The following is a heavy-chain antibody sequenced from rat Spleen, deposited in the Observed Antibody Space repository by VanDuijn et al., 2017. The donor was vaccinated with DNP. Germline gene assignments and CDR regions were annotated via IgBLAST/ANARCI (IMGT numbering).Heavy chain of an antibody. V-gene: IGHV1-43*01. CDR2: IHTGSGGT. J-gene: IGHJ3*01. D-gene: IGHD1-1*01. Sequence: QVQLRQSGAELAEPGSSVKISCKSSGYTFTVNYIGWIKQTTGQGLEYIGYIHTGSGGTIYREKFKGKATLTVDKSSHTAFLRLSGLTPDDSAVYYCARGGDGICFAYWGQGTLVAVSS. CDR1: GYTFTVNY. CDR3: ARGGDGICFAY.